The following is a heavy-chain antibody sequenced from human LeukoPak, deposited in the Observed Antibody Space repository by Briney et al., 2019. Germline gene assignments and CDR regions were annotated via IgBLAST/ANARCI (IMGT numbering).Heavy chain of an antibody. V-gene: IGHV4-59*01. CDR1: GGSIRGYY. CDR3: ARGRRPPDTAIVYYYYYYMDV. J-gene: IGHJ6*03. CDR2: IYYSGST. D-gene: IGHD5-18*01. Sequence: SETLSLTCTVSGGSIRGYYWSWIRQPPGKGLEWIGYIYYSGSTNYNPSLKSRVSISVDTSKNQFSLKLSSVTAADTAVYYCARGRRPPDTAIVYYYYYYMDVWGKGTTVTVSS.